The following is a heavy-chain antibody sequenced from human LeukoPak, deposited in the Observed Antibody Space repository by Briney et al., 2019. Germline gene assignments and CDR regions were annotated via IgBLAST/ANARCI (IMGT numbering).Heavy chain of an antibody. CDR3: ARYYDFWSGLLANWFDP. CDR1: GYSISSGYY. D-gene: IGHD3-3*01. Sequence: SETLSLTCAVSGYSISSGYYWGWIRQPPGKGLEWIGSIYHSGSTYYNPSLKSRVTISVDTSKNQFSLKLSSVTAADTAVYYCARYYDFWSGLLANWFDPWGQGTLVTVSS. CDR2: IYHSGST. V-gene: IGHV4-38-2*01. J-gene: IGHJ5*02.